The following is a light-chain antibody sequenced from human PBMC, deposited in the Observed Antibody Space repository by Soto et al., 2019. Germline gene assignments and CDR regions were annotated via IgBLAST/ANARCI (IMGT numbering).Light chain of an antibody. Sequence: EIVLTQSPCTLSLSPGERATLSWGASQSGTNNYLAWFQQKPGQAPRLVMYGASSRATRIPDRFSGTGSGTDFTLTITRLEHEDFAVYYCQQYASSRTFGQGTKVDIK. CDR1: QSGTNNY. CDR2: GAS. J-gene: IGKJ1*01. CDR3: QQYASSRT. V-gene: IGKV3-20*01.